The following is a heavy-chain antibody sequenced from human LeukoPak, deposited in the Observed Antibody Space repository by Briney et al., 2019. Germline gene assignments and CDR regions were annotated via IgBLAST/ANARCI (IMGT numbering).Heavy chain of an antibody. J-gene: IGHJ6*02. Sequence: GGSLRLSCAASGFTFSSYEMNWVRQAPGKGLEWVSFISSSGTGIYYVASVRGRFTISRDNAKNSLYLQMDSLRAEDTAVYYCARWYCSTTSCHYYYYGMDVWGQGTTVTVSS. CDR3: ARWYCSTTSCHYYYYGMDV. CDR2: ISSSGTGI. CDR1: GFTFSSYE. V-gene: IGHV3-48*03. D-gene: IGHD2-2*01.